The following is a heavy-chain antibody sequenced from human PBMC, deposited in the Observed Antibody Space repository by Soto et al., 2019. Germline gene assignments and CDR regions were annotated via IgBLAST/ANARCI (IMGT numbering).Heavy chain of an antibody. CDR2: IWYDGTNK. Sequence: QVQLVESGGGVVQPGRSLRLSCAASGFTFSNYGMHWVRQAPGKGLEWVAVIWYDGTNKYYADSVKGRFTISRDNSENTLYLQMHSLRAEDTAVYYCARTYYFGSGSRHFAYWGQGTLVTVSS. CDR3: ARTYYFGSGSRHFAY. D-gene: IGHD3-10*01. J-gene: IGHJ4*02. V-gene: IGHV3-33*01. CDR1: GFTFSNYG.